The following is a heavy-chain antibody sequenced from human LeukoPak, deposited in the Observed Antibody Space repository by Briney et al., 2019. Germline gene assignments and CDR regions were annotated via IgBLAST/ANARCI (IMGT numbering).Heavy chain of an antibody. Sequence: GGSLRLSCAASGFTFSSYAMSWVRQAPGKGLEWVSAISGSGGSTYYADSVKGRFTISRDNSKNTLYLQMNSLRAEDTAVYYCAKEAVPGIAVAGIDYFDYWGQGTLVTVSP. D-gene: IGHD6-19*01. CDR1: GFTFSSYA. CDR2: ISGSGGST. J-gene: IGHJ4*02. CDR3: AKEAVPGIAVAGIDYFDY. V-gene: IGHV3-23*01.